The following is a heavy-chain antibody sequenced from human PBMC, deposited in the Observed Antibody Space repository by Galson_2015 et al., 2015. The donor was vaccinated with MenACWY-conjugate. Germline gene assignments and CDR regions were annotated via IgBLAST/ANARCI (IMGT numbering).Heavy chain of an antibody. CDR2: IKKDGNEK. Sequence: LRLSCAASGFTFRNFRMTWVRQAPGKGLEWVASIKKDGNEKYYVDSVKGRFTISRDNAKNSLYLEMNSLGVEDTAVYFCARGHYGMDVWGQGTTVTASS. CDR3: ARGHYGMDV. V-gene: IGHV3-7*03. J-gene: IGHJ6*02. CDR1: GFTFRNFR.